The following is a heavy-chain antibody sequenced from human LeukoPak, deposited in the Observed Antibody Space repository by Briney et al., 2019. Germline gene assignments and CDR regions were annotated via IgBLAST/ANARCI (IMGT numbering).Heavy chain of an antibody. J-gene: IGHJ2*01. CDR3: ARPDSGTYYKNWYFDL. V-gene: IGHV1-2*02. CDR1: GYTFTAYY. CDR2: INPNSGAA. D-gene: IGHD1-26*01. Sequence: ASVKVSCKASGYTFTAYYLHWVRQAPGQGLEWMGWINPNSGAATYAQTFKGRVTMTRDTSISTAYMELSGLTSDDTAVYFCARPDSGTYYKNWYFDLWGQGTLVTVSS.